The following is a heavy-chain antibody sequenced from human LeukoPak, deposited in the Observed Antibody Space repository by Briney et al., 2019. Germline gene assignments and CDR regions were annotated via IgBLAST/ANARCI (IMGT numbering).Heavy chain of an antibody. D-gene: IGHD1-26*01. CDR3: ARDMMSGSYFGYYYYYGMDV. Sequence: PGGSLRLSCAASGFTFSSYWMHWVRQAPGKGLVWVSRINSDGSSTSYADSVKGRFTISRDNAKNTLYLQMNSLRAGDTAVYYCARDMMSGSYFGYYYYYGMDVWGQGTTVTVSS. V-gene: IGHV3-74*01. J-gene: IGHJ6*02. CDR2: INSDGSST. CDR1: GFTFSSYW.